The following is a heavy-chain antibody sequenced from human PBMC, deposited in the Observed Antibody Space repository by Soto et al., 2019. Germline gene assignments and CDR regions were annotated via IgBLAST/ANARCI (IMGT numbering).Heavy chain of an antibody. CDR3: ARDERITIFGVVLTYGMDV. Sequence: QVQLVQSGAEVKKPGSSVKVSCKASGGTFSSYAISWVRQAPGQGLEWMGGIIPIFGTANYAQKFQGRVTITADESTSTAYMKLSSLRSEDTAVYYCARDERITIFGVVLTYGMDVWGQGTTVTVSS. CDR2: IIPIFGTA. D-gene: IGHD3-3*01. V-gene: IGHV1-69*01. CDR1: GGTFSSYA. J-gene: IGHJ6*02.